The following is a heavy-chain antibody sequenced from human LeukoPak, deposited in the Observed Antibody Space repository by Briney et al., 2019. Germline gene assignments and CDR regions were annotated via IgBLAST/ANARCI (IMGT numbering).Heavy chain of an antibody. CDR1: GGSISSSSYY. J-gene: IGHJ5*02. CDR3: ARMTSARTTLGWFDP. V-gene: IGHV4-61*02. D-gene: IGHD4-11*01. CDR2: MYTSGNT. Sequence: PSETLSLTCTVSGGSISSSSYYWGWIRQPAGKGLEWIGRMYTSGNTNYNPSLKSRVTMSVDTSKNQFSLKLNSVTAADTAVYYCARMTSARTTLGWFDPWGQGTLVTVSS.